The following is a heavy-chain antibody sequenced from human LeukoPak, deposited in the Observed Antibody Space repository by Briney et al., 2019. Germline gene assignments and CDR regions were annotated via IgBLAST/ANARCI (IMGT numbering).Heavy chain of an antibody. Sequence: GSLRLXXAASGFXFSTYAMSWVRQVPEKGLEWVSALSANGGKTYYTDSVKGRFTISRDNSHNTLYLQMNSLRAEDTAIYYCAKDLNWAWDHWGRGTLVTVSS. CDR1: GFXFSTYA. CDR3: AKDLNWAWDH. V-gene: IGHV3-23*01. J-gene: IGHJ4*02. CDR2: LSANGGKT. D-gene: IGHD3/OR15-3a*01.